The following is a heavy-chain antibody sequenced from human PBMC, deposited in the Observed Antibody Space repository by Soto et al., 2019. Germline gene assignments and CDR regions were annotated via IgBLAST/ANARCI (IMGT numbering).Heavy chain of an antibody. V-gene: IGHV1-3*01. Sequence: ASVKVSCKASGYTSTYYALHWVRQAPGQRLEWMGWINDGNGNTKYSQNFQGRVTITRDTSASTAYMELSSLRSEDTAVYYCARAQSGSSGYYSPYFDYWGQGTLVTVSS. CDR3: ARAQSGSSGYYSPYFDY. J-gene: IGHJ4*02. D-gene: IGHD3-22*01. CDR2: INDGNGNT. CDR1: GYTSTYYA.